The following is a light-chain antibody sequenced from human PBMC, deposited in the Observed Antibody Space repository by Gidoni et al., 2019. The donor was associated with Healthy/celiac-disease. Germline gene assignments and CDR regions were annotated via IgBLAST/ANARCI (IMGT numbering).Light chain of an antibody. J-gene: IGKJ1*01. CDR1: QSLLHSTGYNY. CDR2: LGS. Sequence: DIVLTQSPLSLPVSPGEPASISCRPSQSLLHSTGYNYLDWYLQKPGQSPQLLIYLGSNRASGVPDRFGDSGSGTDFTLKISRVEAEDVGVYYCMQALQTPRTFGQGTKVEIK. V-gene: IGKV2-28*01. CDR3: MQALQTPRT.